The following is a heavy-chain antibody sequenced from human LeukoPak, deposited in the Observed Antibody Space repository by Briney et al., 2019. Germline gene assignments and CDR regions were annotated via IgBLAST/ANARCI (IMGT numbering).Heavy chain of an antibody. CDR3: AKRGGSGSYFQGLDY. V-gene: IGHV3-30*04. Sequence: GGSLRLSCAASGFTFSSYAMHWVRQAPGKGLEWVAVISYDGSNKYYADSVKGRFTISRDNSKNTLFLQMNSLRAEDTAVYYCAKRGGSGSYFQGLDYWGQGTLVTVSS. CDR2: ISYDGSNK. D-gene: IGHD3-10*01. J-gene: IGHJ4*02. CDR1: GFTFSSYA.